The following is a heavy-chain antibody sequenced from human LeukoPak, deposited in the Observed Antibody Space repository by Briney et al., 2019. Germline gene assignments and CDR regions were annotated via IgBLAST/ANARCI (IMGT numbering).Heavy chain of an antibody. CDR3: AKASWGMDV. J-gene: IGHJ6*02. Sequence: GGSLRLSCVASGFTFSDYFMTWIRQPPGKLLECVSYISTIDGIIYYADSVKDRFTISRDNAKSSLFLQMNNLRAEDTAVYYCAKASWGMDVWGQGSSVIVS. V-gene: IGHV3-11*01. CDR1: GFTFSDYF. CDR2: ISTIDGII.